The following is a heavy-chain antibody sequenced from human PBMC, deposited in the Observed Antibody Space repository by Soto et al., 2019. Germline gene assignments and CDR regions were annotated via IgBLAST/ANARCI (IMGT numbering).Heavy chain of an antibody. D-gene: IGHD5-18*01. Sequence: GGSLRLSCAASGFTFSSYSMNWVRQAPGKWLEWVSSISSSSSYIYYADSVKGRFTISRDNAKNSLYLQMNSLRAEDTAVYYCARADTAMENDYWGQGXLVTVYS. CDR2: ISSSSSYI. CDR1: GFTFSSYS. CDR3: ARADTAMENDY. V-gene: IGHV3-21*01. J-gene: IGHJ4*02.